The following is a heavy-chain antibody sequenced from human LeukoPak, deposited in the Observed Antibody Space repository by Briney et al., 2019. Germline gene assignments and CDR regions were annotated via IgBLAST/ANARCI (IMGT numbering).Heavy chain of an antibody. Sequence: SETLSLTCAVYGGSFSGYYWSWIRQPPGKGLEWIGEINHSGSTNYNPSLKSRVTISVDTSKNQFSLKLSSVTAADTAVYYCARYGGGFGEKGLFDYWGQGTLVTVSS. V-gene: IGHV4-34*01. CDR2: INHSGST. D-gene: IGHD3-10*01. CDR3: ARYGGGFGEKGLFDY. CDR1: GGSFSGYY. J-gene: IGHJ4*02.